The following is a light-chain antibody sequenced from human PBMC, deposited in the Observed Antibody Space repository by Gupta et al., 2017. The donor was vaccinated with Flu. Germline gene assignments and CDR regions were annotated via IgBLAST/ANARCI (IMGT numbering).Light chain of an antibody. J-gene: IGKJ4*01. V-gene: IGKV1-39*01. CDR1: QSISSY. CDR2: AAS. CDR3: QHCYSTLT. Sequence: DIQMTQSPSSLSASVGDRVTITCRACQSISSYLNWYQQKPGKAPKLLIYAASRLQSGVPPRFSGSRYGTDFTLTSSMRQTEDFATYYGQHCYSTLTFGGGTKVEIK.